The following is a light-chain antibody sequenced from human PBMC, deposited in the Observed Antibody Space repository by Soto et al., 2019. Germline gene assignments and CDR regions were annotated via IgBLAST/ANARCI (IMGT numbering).Light chain of an antibody. V-gene: IGKV1-5*01. CDR1: QSISSW. J-gene: IGKJ1*01. CDR2: DAS. CDR3: QQYENYWT. Sequence: DIQMTQSPSTLSATAGDRVTITCRASQSISSWLAWYKHKPGKAPKLLIYDASNLDSGVPSRFSGSGSGTELSLTISNLQPDDCATYYCQQYENYWTFGQGTRVEIK.